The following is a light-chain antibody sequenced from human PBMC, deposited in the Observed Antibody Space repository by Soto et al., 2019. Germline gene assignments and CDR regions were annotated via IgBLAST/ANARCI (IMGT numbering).Light chain of an antibody. CDR3: LQYNNWPLT. V-gene: IGKV3-15*01. Sequence: EIVMTQSPGTLSVFPGERVTLSCRASQSVSGYLDWFQQKPGQAPRLVLLRISTRAIGVPARFSGSGSETEFTLTISGLQSEDSGVYYCLQYNNWPLTFGGGTKVDIK. CDR1: QSVSGY. J-gene: IGKJ4*01. CDR2: RIS.